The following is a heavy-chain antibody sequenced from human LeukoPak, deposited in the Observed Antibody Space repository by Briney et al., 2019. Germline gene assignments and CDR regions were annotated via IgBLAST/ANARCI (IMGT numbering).Heavy chain of an antibody. D-gene: IGHD2-2*03. CDR1: GGTFSSYT. Sequence: SVKVSCKASGGTFSSYTISWVRQAPGQGLEWMGRIIPILGIANYAQKFQGRVTITADKSTSTAYMELSSLRSEDTAVYYCASPGYCSSTSCPMRNYYYYMDVWGKGTTVTVSS. V-gene: IGHV1-69*02. CDR3: ASPGYCSSTSCPMRNYYYYMDV. CDR2: IIPILGIA. J-gene: IGHJ6*03.